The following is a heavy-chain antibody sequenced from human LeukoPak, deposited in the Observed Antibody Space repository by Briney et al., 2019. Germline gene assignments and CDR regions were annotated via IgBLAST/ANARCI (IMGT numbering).Heavy chain of an antibody. D-gene: IGHD5-18*01. CDR3: ARESGLGTAMVNPSYYYYYGMDV. Sequence: SQTLSLTCAISGDSVSSNSAAWNWIRQSPSRGLEWLGRTYYRSKWYNDYAVSVKSRITINPDTSKNQFSLQLNSVTPEDTAVYYCARESGLGTAMVNPSYYYYYGMDVWGQGTTVTVSS. V-gene: IGHV6-1*01. CDR2: TYYRSKWYN. J-gene: IGHJ6*02. CDR1: GDSVSSNSAA.